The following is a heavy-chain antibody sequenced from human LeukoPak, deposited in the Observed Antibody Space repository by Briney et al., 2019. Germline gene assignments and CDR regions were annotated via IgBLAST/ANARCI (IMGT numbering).Heavy chain of an antibody. V-gene: IGHV3-23*01. D-gene: IGHD3-22*01. CDR1: GFTFSSYA. Sequence: GGSLRLSCAASGFTFSSYAMSWVRQAPGKGLEWVSAISGSGGSTYYADSVKGRFTISRDNSKNTLYLHMNSLRAEDTAVYYCAKTVYDSSGYYHQSPYYFDYWGQGTLVTVSS. CDR2: ISGSGGST. J-gene: IGHJ4*02. CDR3: AKTVYDSSGYYHQSPYYFDY.